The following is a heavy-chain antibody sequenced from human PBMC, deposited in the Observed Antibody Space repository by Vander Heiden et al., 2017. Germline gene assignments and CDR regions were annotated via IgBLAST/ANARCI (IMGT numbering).Heavy chain of an antibody. Sequence: EVQLVQCGGGSVQPGGSLRLSCAAPAFTFSSYWMHWVRQAPGKGLVWVSRINPNGRSTTYADSVEGRFTISRDNAKNTLYLQMNTLRAEDTAVYYCARDGGGLGVWGQGTTVTVSS. D-gene: IGHD2-15*01. CDR3: ARDGGGLGV. CDR1: AFTFSSYW. V-gene: IGHV3-74*01. CDR2: INPNGRST. J-gene: IGHJ6*02.